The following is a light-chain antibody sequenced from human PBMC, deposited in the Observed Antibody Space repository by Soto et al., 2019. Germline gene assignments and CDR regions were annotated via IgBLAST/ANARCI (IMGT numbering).Light chain of an antibody. CDR1: QGISTY. CDR3: QKYISAPWT. V-gene: IGKV1-27*01. J-gene: IGKJ1*01. CDR2: DAS. Sequence: DTQMNQSPSSLYASVGDRVTITCRASQGISTYLAWYQQRPGKVPILLIYDASTLQSGVPSQFSGSGYGTDFTLTISSLQPEDVATYYCQKYISAPWTFGQGTRVEIK.